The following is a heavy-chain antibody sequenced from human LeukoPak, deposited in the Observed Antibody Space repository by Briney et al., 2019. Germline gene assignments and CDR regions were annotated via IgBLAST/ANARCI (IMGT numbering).Heavy chain of an antibody. CDR2: IYYSGST. D-gene: IGHD2-2*01. Sequence: SQTLSLTCTVSGGSISSGGYYWSWIRQHPGKGLEWIGYIYYSGSTYYNPSLKSRVTISVDTSKNQFSLKLSSVTAADTAVYYCARGGYCSSTSCYYDAFDIWGQGTMVTVSS. CDR3: ARGGYCSSTSCYYDAFDI. J-gene: IGHJ3*02. V-gene: IGHV4-31*03. CDR1: GGSISSGGYY.